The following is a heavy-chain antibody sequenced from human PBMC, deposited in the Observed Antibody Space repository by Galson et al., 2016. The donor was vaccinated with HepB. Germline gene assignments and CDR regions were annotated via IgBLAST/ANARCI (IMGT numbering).Heavy chain of an antibody. CDR2: IYYSGST. V-gene: IGHV4-59*01. CDR1: GGSISSYY. D-gene: IGHD4-23*01. Sequence: EILSLTCTVSGGSISSYYWSWIRQPPGKGLEWIGYIYYSGSTNYNPSLKSRVTISVDTSKNQFSLKLSSVTAADTAVYYCARADYGGNLYFFDYWGQGTLVTVSS. J-gene: IGHJ4*02. CDR3: ARADYGGNLYFFDY.